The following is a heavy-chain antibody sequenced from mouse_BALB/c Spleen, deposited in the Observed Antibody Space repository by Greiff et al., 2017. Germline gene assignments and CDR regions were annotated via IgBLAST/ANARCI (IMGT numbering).Heavy chain of an antibody. J-gene: IGHJ4*01. Sequence: EVKLMESGGGLVQPGGSRKLSCAASGFTFSSFGMHWVRQAPEKGLEWVAYISSGSSTIYYADTVKGRFTISRDNPKNTLFLQMTSLRSEDTAMYYCARGGLRAMDYWGQGTSVTVSS. D-gene: IGHD2-4*01. CDR3: ARGGLRAMDY. CDR1: GFTFSSFG. CDR2: ISSGSSTI. V-gene: IGHV5-17*02.